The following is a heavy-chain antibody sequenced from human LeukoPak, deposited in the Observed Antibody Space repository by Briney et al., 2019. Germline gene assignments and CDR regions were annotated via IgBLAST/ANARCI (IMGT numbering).Heavy chain of an antibody. V-gene: IGHV3-30*18. Sequence: GGSLRLSCAASGFTFSSYGMHWVRQAPGKVLEWVAVISYDGSNKYYADSVKGRFTISRDNSKNTLYLQMNSLRAEDTAVYYCAKTIGGAIDYWGQGTLVTVSS. CDR1: GFTFSSYG. D-gene: IGHD3-16*01. CDR2: ISYDGSNK. J-gene: IGHJ4*02. CDR3: AKTIGGAIDY.